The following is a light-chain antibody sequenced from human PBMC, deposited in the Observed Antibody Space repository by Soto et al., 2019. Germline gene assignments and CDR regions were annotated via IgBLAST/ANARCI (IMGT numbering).Light chain of an antibody. Sequence: QSSVTHPASLSGSPGQSITISCTGTSSDVGGYNSVSWYQQHPGKAPKLVIYEVTNRPSGISNRFSGSKSGNTASLTISGLQAEDEADYYCSSYTSSSTRVFGTGTKVTVL. J-gene: IGLJ1*01. CDR1: SSDVGGYNS. CDR2: EVT. CDR3: SSYTSSSTRV. V-gene: IGLV2-14*01.